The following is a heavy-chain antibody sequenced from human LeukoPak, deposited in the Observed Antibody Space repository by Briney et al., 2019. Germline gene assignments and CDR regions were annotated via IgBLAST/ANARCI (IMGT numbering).Heavy chain of an antibody. CDR1: GYTFTIYF. D-gene: IGHD1-26*01. CDR3: ARAVGPRGGNWFDP. V-gene: IGHV1-46*01. J-gene: IGHJ5*02. Sequence: ASVTLSFTASGYTFTIYFIHWVRQAPGQGLEWMGVINPTSGSTTYSQKFQGRVMMTRDTSTSTVYMDLSSLRSEDTAMYYCARAVGPRGGNWFDPWGQGTLVTVSS. CDR2: INPTSGST.